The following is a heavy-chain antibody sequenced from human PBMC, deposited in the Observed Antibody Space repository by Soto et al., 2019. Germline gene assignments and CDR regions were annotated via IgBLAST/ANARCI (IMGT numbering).Heavy chain of an antibody. V-gene: IGHV4-30-4*08. J-gene: IGHJ4*02. CDR3: AKPDTVGYFHY. CDR1: GASVSSGYYH. Sequence: PSETLSLTCTVSGASVSSGYYHWTWLPDRPGQGLEWIGYIYSPYYNPCLARRVIISVDTSERRFALGLTSDTAADSSVYYCAKPDTVGYFHYFGQGTLVTVSS. D-gene: IGHD4-17*01. CDR2: IYSP.